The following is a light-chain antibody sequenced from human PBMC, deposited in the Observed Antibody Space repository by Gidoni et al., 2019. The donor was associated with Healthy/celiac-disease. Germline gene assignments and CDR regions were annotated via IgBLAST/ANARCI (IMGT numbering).Light chain of an antibody. Sequence: EIVLTQSPPTLSLSPGERATLSCRASQSVSSQLAWYQQKPGQAPRLLIYNASNRSTGIPARFSGSGSGTDFTLTISSLGPEDFAVYYCQQRSNWPITFGQGTRLEIK. CDR1: QSVSSQ. CDR3: QQRSNWPIT. V-gene: IGKV3-11*01. CDR2: NAS. J-gene: IGKJ5*01.